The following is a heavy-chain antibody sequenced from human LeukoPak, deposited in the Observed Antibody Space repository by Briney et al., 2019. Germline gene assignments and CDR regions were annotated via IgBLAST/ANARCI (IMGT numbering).Heavy chain of an antibody. CDR1: GFTFSSYG. CDR2: IWYDGSNK. Sequence: GGSLRLSCAASGFTFSSYGMHWVRQAPGKGLEWVAVIWYDGSNKYYADSVKGRFTISRDNSKNTLYLQMNSLRAEDTAVYYCARDLTTLVPSSLGYWGQGTLVTVSS. V-gene: IGHV3-33*01. J-gene: IGHJ4*02. CDR3: ARDLTTLVPSSLGY. D-gene: IGHD4-23*01.